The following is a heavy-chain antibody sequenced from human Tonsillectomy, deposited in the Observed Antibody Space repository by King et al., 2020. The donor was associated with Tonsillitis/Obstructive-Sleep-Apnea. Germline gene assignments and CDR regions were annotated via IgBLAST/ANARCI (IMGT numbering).Heavy chain of an antibody. CDR1: GFTFSSYD. CDR3: VRGSSGWYDFDY. Sequence: VQLVESGGGSVQPGGSLRLPCVASGFTFSSYDRHWVRQVIGKVLEWVSGIGVAGDTYYSGSVKGRFTISRENAKNSLYLQMNTLRAGDTAVYYCVRGSSGWYDFDYWGQGALVIVSS. J-gene: IGHJ4*02. CDR2: IGVAGDT. V-gene: IGHV3-13*04. D-gene: IGHD6-19*01.